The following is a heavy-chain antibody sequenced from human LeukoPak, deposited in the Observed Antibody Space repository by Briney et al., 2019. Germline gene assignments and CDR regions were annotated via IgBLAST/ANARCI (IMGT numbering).Heavy chain of an antibody. V-gene: IGHV3-53*01. D-gene: IGHD3-10*01. CDR1: GFTVSGNY. CDR2: VYTDGNI. Sequence: GSLRLSCTASGFTVSGNYMNWVRQAPGKGLEWVSVVYTDGNIYYADSVKGRFTISKDNSKNTVDLLMNSVRAEDTALYYCAKGKFGDPLNYWGQGTLVTVSS. J-gene: IGHJ4*02. CDR3: AKGKFGDPLNY.